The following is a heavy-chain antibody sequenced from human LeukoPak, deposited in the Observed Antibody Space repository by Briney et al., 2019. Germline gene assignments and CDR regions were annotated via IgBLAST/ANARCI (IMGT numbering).Heavy chain of an antibody. V-gene: IGHV4-39*07. Sequence: KSSETLSLTCTVSGGSISSSSYYWGWIRQPPGKGLEWIGEIYHSGSTNYNPSLKSRVTISVDKSKNQFSLKLSSVTAADTAVYYCARDLRDRFDPWGQGTLVTVSS. J-gene: IGHJ5*02. CDR1: GGSISSSSYY. CDR3: ARDLRDRFDP. CDR2: IYHSGST.